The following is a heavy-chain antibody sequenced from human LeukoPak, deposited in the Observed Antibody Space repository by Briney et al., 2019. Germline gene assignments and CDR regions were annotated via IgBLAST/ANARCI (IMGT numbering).Heavy chain of an antibody. V-gene: IGHV3-23*01. CDR2: IGGSGGST. CDR3: AKVRRSHCSSTSCYDFDY. Sequence: PGGSLRLSCAASGFTLSSYAMNWVRQAPGKGLEWVSAIGGSGGSTFSADSAKGRFTISRDNSKNTLYLQMNSLRAEDTAVYFCAKVRRSHCSSTSCYDFDYWGQGTLVTVSS. J-gene: IGHJ4*02. CDR1: GFTLSSYA. D-gene: IGHD2-2*01.